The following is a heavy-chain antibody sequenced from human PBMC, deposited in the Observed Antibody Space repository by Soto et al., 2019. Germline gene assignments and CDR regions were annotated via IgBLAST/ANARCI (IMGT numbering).Heavy chain of an antibody. V-gene: IGHV4-30-4*01. CDR3: ARATSKYGDYYYYYGMDV. D-gene: IGHD4-17*01. CDR2: IYYSGST. CDR1: GDPISSGDYY. J-gene: IGHJ6*02. Sequence: QVQLQESGPGLVKPSQTLSLTCTVSGDPISSGDYYWSWIRQPPGKGLEWIGYIYYSGSTYYNPSLKSRVTISLDTSKTQFSLKLSSVTAADTAVYYCARATSKYGDYYYYYGMDVWGQGTTVTVSS.